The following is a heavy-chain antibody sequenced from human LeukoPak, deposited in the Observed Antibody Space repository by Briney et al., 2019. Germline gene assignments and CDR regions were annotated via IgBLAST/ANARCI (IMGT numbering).Heavy chain of an antibody. D-gene: IGHD1-26*01. CDR2: ISYDGSNK. CDR3: ARESPRTGGATE. Sequence: QPGRSLRLSCAASGFTFSSYGMHWVRQAPGKGLEWVAVISYDGSNKGYADSVKGRFTLSRDNSKNTLYLHMNSLRSDDTAVYYCARESPRTGGATEWGQGTLVTVSS. CDR1: GFTFSSYG. V-gene: IGHV3-30*03. J-gene: IGHJ4*02.